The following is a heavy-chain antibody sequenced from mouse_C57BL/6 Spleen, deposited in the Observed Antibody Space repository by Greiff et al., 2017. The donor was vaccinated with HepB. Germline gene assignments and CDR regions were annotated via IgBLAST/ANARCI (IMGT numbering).Heavy chain of an antibody. CDR2: ISSGGSYT. Sequence: VQLQQSGGDLVKPGGSLKLSCAASGFTFSSYGMSWVRQTPDKRLEWVATISSGGSYTYYPDSVKGRFTISRDNAKNTLYLQMSSLKSEDTAMYYCARRGDYDGDYFDYWGQGTTLTVSS. CDR3: ARRGDYDGDYFDY. J-gene: IGHJ2*01. V-gene: IGHV5-6*01. D-gene: IGHD2-4*01. CDR1: GFTFSSYG.